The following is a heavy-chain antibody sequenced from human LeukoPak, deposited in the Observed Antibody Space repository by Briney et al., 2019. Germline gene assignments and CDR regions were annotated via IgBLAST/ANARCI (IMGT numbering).Heavy chain of an antibody. Sequence: GRSLRLSCTASGFPFGDYGMSWVRQAPGEGLEWVGFIRSKPYGGTTEYAASVKGRFTISRDDSESIAYLQMNSLKTEDTAVYYCTRGDYYDSSGYYLLFDYWGRGTLVTVSS. J-gene: IGHJ4*02. D-gene: IGHD3-22*01. CDR3: TRGDYYDSSGYYLLFDY. CDR2: IRSKPYGGTT. V-gene: IGHV3-49*04. CDR1: GFPFGDYG.